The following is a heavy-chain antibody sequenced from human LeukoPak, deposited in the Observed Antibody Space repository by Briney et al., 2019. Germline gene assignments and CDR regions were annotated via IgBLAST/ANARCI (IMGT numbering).Heavy chain of an antibody. V-gene: IGHV3-48*03. J-gene: IGHJ6*02. D-gene: IGHD3-9*01. CDR2: ISSSGSTI. CDR1: GFTFNNYE. CDR3: ARYYDILTGQGGTPGVVDV. Sequence: QPGGSLRLSCAASGFTFNNYEMNWVRQAPGKGLEWVSYISSSGSTIYYADSVKGRFTISRDNAKNSLYLQMNSLRAEDTAVYYCARYYDILTGQGGTPGVVDVWGQGTTVTVSS.